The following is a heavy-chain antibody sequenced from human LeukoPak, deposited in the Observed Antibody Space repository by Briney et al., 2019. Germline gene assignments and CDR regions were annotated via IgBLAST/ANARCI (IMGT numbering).Heavy chain of an antibody. J-gene: IGHJ4*02. V-gene: IGHV3-23*01. CDR1: GFTFSSYA. CDR3: AKDPPTTGTTFDN. Sequence: GGSLRLSCAASGFTFSSYAMSWVRQAPGKGLEWVSSIGGGGVDTYYADSVKGRFTISRDNSKNTLYLQMNSLRVEGTAVYYCAKDPPTTGTTFDNWGRGTLVTVSS. D-gene: IGHD1-1*01. CDR2: IGGGGVDT.